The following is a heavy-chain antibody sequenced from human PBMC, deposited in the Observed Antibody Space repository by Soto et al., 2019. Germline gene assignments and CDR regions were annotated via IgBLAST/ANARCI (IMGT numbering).Heavy chain of an antibody. D-gene: IGHD3-22*01. Sequence: ESLKISCQASGYSFTTYWISWVRQMPGKGLECMGRIDPTDSYTDYGPSFEGHVTMSVDRSINTAYLEWSSLKASDSAMYYCARLTLAHDSSGYHIFDYWGRGSLVTVSS. J-gene: IGHJ4*01. CDR1: GYSFTTYW. CDR3: ARLTLAHDSSGYHIFDY. CDR2: IDPTDSYT. V-gene: IGHV5-10-1*01.